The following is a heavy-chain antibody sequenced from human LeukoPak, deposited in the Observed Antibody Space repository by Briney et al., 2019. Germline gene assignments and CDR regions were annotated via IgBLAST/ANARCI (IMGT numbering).Heavy chain of an antibody. CDR3: AKDHLPGIVVADRDY. Sequence: GGSLRLSCAASEFTFSSYAMHWVRQAPGKGLEWVAVILYDGSNKKYADSVKGRFTISRDNSENTLYLQMNSLRAEDTAVYYCAKDHLPGIVVADRDYWGQGTLVTVSS. J-gene: IGHJ4*02. CDR1: EFTFSSYA. D-gene: IGHD6-19*01. CDR2: ILYDGSNK. V-gene: IGHV3-30*18.